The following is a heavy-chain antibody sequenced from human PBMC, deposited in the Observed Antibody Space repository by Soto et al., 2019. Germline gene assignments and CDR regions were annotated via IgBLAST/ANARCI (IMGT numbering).Heavy chain of an antibody. Sequence: GGSLSLSCAASGFTFSSYGMHWVRQATGKGLEWVSAIGTAGDTYYPGSVKGRFTISRENAKNSLYLQMNRLRAGDTAVYYCARAEREYCSGGSCHADAFDIWGQGTMVTVSS. CDR3: ARAEREYCSGGSCHADAFDI. V-gene: IGHV3-13*01. CDR2: IGTAGDT. CDR1: GFTFSSYG. J-gene: IGHJ3*02. D-gene: IGHD2-15*01.